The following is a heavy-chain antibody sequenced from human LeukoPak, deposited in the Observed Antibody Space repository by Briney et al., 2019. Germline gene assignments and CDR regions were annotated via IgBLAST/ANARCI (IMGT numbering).Heavy chain of an antibody. CDR3: ARDPSPRGTPGVFDN. CDR1: GFTLSIYW. D-gene: IGHD1/OR15-1a*01. Sequence: GGSLRLSCAASGFTLSIYWMTWVRQAPGKGLEWVATIKQDGSQTYYGDSVKGRFTISRDNAKNSLYLQMNSLRAEDTALYFCARDPSPRGTPGVFDNWGQGILVTVSS. J-gene: IGHJ4*02. CDR2: IKQDGSQT. V-gene: IGHV3-7*01.